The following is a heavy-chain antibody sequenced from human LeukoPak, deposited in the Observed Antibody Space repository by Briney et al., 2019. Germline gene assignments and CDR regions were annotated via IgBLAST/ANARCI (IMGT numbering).Heavy chain of an antibody. CDR1: GGSISSYY. CDR3: ARSGVGATSFDY. V-gene: IGHV4-59*01. J-gene: IGHJ4*02. Sequence: SETLSLTCTVSGGSISSYYWSWIRQPPGKGLEWIGYIYYSGSTNYNPSLKSRVTISADTSKNQFSLKLSSVTAADTAVYYCARSGVGATSFDYWGQGTLVTVSS. D-gene: IGHD1-26*01. CDR2: IYYSGST.